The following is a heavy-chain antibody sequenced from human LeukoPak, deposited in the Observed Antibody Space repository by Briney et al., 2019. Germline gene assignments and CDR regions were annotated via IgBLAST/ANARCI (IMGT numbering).Heavy chain of an antibody. Sequence: PGGSLRLSCAASGFTFDDYAMHWVRQAPGKGLEWVSGISWNSGSIGYADSVKGRFTISRDNAKNSLYLQLNSLRAEDTAVYYCARFGDSSGYYYFYWYLDLWGRGTLVTVSS. CDR2: ISWNSGSI. D-gene: IGHD3-22*01. V-gene: IGHV3-9*01. J-gene: IGHJ2*01. CDR3: ARFGDSSGYYYFYWYLDL. CDR1: GFTFDDYA.